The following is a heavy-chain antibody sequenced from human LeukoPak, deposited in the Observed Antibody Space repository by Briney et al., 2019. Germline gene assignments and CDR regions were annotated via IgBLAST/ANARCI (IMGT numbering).Heavy chain of an antibody. CDR2: INHSGNT. D-gene: IGHD6-19*01. CDR1: GGSFSKFY. V-gene: IGHV4-34*01. Sequence: PSETLSLTCAVYGGSFSKFYWSWIRQPPGKGLEWIGEINHSGNTNYNPSLKSRVTISVDTSKKQFSLKLSSVTAADTAVYYCARIPEWVVQAYLDYWGQGTLVTVSS. J-gene: IGHJ4*02. CDR3: ARIPEWVVQAYLDY.